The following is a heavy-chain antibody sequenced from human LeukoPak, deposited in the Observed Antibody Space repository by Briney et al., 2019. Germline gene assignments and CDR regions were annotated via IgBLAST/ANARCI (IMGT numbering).Heavy chain of an antibody. J-gene: IGHJ4*02. CDR2: IYYTGST. V-gene: IGHV4-59*01. CDR1: GGSISNYN. D-gene: IGHD6-13*01. Sequence: SETLSLTCTVSGGSISNYNWNWIRQPPGKGLEWIGYIYYTGSTNYNPSLKSRVTMSVDTSKNQFSLNLRSVTPEDTAVYYCARNLIPEQLVLNFWGQGTLVTVSS. CDR3: ARNLIPEQLVLNF.